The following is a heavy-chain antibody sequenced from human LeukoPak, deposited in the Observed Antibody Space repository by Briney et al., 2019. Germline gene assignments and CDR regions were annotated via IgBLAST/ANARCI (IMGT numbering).Heavy chain of an antibody. CDR3: TRGSQTTVVTPFDY. V-gene: IGHV3-49*03. CDR2: IRSKAYGGTT. CDR1: GFTFGDYA. D-gene: IGHD4-23*01. J-gene: IGHJ4*02. Sequence: GGSLRLSCTASGFTFGDYAMSWFRQAPGKGLEWVGFIRSKAYGGTTEYAASVKGRFTISRDDSKSIAYLQMNSLKTEDTAVYYCTRGSQTTVVTPFDYWGQGTLVTVSS.